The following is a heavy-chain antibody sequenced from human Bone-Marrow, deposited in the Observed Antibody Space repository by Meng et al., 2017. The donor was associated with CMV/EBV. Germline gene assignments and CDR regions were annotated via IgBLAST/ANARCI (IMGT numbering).Heavy chain of an antibody. CDR1: GFTFSSYW. CDR2: IFSDGDTT. D-gene: IGHD6-19*01. Sequence: GESLKISCAASGFTFSSYWMHWVRQAPGKGLEWVSVIFSDGDTTYSADSVKGRFTISRDNSKNTLYLQMNSLSPEDTAVYYCARRRRGNSGWYSFDYWGQGTLVTVSS. J-gene: IGHJ4*02. CDR3: ARRRRGNSGWYSFDY. V-gene: IGHV3-23*03.